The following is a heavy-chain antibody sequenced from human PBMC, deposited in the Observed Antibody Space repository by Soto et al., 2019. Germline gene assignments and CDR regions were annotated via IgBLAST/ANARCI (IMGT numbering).Heavy chain of an antibody. CDR1: GFTFSSYA. V-gene: IGHV3-23*01. CDR3: AKDLSLNGGNTDGYFDY. D-gene: IGHD2-15*01. J-gene: IGHJ4*02. Sequence: GGSLRLSCAASGFTFSSYAMSWVRQAPGTGLECVSVISGGGEITYYADSVKGRFTISRDNSKNTLYLQMSSLRAEDTALYYCAKDLSLNGGNTDGYFDYSGQGTRVTVSS. CDR2: ISGGGEIT.